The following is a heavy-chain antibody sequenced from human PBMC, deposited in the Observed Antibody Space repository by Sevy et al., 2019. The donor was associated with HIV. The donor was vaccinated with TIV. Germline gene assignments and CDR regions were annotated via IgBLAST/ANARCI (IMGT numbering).Heavy chain of an antibody. Sequence: GGSLRLSCAASGFTFSSFGIHWVRQAPGKGLEWVALISDDGTNKYYADSVKGRFTISRDNSKNTLYLQMNSLGAEDTAVYYCAKDRLGYCSGATCYACDYWGQGTLVTVSS. D-gene: IGHD2-15*01. J-gene: IGHJ4*02. CDR3: AKDRLGYCSGATCYACDY. CDR1: GFTFSSFG. CDR2: ISDDGTNK. V-gene: IGHV3-30*18.